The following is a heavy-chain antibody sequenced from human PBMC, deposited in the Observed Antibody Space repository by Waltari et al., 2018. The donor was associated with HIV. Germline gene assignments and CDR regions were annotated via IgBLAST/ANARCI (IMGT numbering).Heavy chain of an antibody. J-gene: IGHJ6*02. CDR2: MNPNSGNT. Sequence: QVQLVQSGAEVMKPGASVKVSCTASGYTFSTYDLNWVRQATGQGLEWMGWMNPNSGNTGYAQKFQGRVNMTRNSSIRTAYMELSSLRSDDTAVYYCSRGLHCTATSCLLYHGMDVWGQGTAVSVSS. CDR1: GYTFSTYD. CDR3: SRGLHCTATSCLLYHGMDV. D-gene: IGHD2-2*01. V-gene: IGHV1-8*01.